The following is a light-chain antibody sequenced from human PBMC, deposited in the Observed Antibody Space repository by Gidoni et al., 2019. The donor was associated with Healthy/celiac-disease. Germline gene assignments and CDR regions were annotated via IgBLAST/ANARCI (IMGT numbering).Light chain of an antibody. Sequence: DIQMTQSPSSLSASVGDRVTITCQASQDISNYLNWYQQKPGKAPKLLIYDASNFETGVPSRFSGSGSGTDFTLTISSLQPEDIATYYCQQYDNLPLLTFGGGTKVEIK. CDR1: QDISNY. CDR2: DAS. J-gene: IGKJ4*01. V-gene: IGKV1-33*01. CDR3: QQYDNLPLLT.